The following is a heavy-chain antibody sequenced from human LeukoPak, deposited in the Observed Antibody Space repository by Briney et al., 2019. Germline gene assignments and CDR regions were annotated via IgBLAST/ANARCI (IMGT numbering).Heavy chain of an antibody. V-gene: IGHV4-34*01. CDR3: ARLFPYTDQDYYYMDV. D-gene: IGHD2-2*01. Sequence: PSETLSLTCAVYGGSFSVYYWSWIRQPPGKGLEWIGVINYTGGTNYNPSLKSRVTISVDTSNNRFSLRLTSVTAADTAVYYCARLFPYTDQDYYYMDVWGKGTTVTVSS. J-gene: IGHJ6*03. CDR2: INYTGGT. CDR1: GGSFSVYY.